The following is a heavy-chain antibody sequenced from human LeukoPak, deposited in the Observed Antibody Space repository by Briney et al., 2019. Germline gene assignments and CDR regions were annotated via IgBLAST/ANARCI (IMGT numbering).Heavy chain of an antibody. CDR3: ARAVHCSGGSCYFDY. CDR1: GGSISSYS. Sequence: PSQTLSLACPVSGGSISSYSWSWIRQPAGKGLEWIGRIYSSGSTKYNPSLTSRVTMSVDTSKNQFSLKLRSVTAADTAVYYCARAVHCSGGSCYFDYWGQGTLVTVSS. D-gene: IGHD2-15*01. V-gene: IGHV4-4*07. CDR2: IYSSGST. J-gene: IGHJ4*02.